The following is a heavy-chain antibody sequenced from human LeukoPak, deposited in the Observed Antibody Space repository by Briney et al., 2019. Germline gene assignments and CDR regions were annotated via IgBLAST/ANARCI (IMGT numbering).Heavy chain of an antibody. CDR3: ARGIGTTGTRYWYFDL. CDR1: GGSFSGYY. D-gene: IGHD1-1*01. J-gene: IGHJ2*01. Sequence: SETLSLTCAVYGGSFSGYYWSWIRQPPGKGLEWIGEINHSGSTNYNPSLKSRVTISVDTSKNQFSLKLSSVTAADTAVYCCARGIGTTGTRYWYFDLWGRGTLVTVSS. CDR2: INHSGST. V-gene: IGHV4-34*01.